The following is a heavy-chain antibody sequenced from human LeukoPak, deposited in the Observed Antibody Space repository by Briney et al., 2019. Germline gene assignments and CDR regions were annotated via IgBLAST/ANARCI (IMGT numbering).Heavy chain of an antibody. J-gene: IGHJ6*04. CDR1: GFALSSHW. CDR2: VNREGSET. CDR3: AKKNGMDV. V-gene: IGHV3-7*03. Sequence: GGSLRLSCAASGFALSSHWMTWVRQVPGRGPEWVANVNREGSETYYLDSVKGRFTISTDNAKNSLYLQMESLRAEYRALYHCAKKNGMDVWAMGPTVIVSS.